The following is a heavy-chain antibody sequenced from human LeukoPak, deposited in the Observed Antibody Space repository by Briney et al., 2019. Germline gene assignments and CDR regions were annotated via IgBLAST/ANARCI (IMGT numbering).Heavy chain of an antibody. CDR1: GFTFSNYG. CDR3: TETEYYDYVWGSYPLDY. Sequence: PGGSLRLSCAASGFTFSNYGMNWVRQAPGKGLEWVGRIKSKTDGGTTDYAAPVKGRFTISRDDSKNTLYLQMNSLKTEDTAVYYCTETEYYDYVWGSYPLDYWGQGTLVTVSS. V-gene: IGHV3-15*01. CDR2: IKSKTDGGTT. D-gene: IGHD3-16*02. J-gene: IGHJ4*02.